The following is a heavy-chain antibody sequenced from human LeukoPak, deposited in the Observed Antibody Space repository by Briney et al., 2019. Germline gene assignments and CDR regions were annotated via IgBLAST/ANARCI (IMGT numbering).Heavy chain of an antibody. V-gene: IGHV3-48*03. D-gene: IGHD2-15*01. Sequence: PGGSLRLSCAASGFTFSSYEMNWVRQAPGKGLEWVSYISSSGSTIYYADSVKGRFTISRDNAKNSLYLRMNSLRAEDTAVYYCARGGGLCSGGSCLYFDYWGQGTLVTVSS. J-gene: IGHJ4*02. CDR3: ARGGGLCSGGSCLYFDY. CDR2: ISSSGSTI. CDR1: GFTFSSYE.